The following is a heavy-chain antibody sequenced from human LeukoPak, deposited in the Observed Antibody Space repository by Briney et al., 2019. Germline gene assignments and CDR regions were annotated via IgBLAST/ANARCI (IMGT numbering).Heavy chain of an antibody. CDR1: GGTFSSYA. CDR2: IIPILGIA. Sequence: ASVKVSCKASGGTFSSYAISWVRQAPGQGLEWMGRIIPILGIANYAQKFQGRVTITADKSTSTAYMELSSLRSEDTAVYYCARDYYDSSGYYEYWGQGTLVTVSS. V-gene: IGHV1-69*04. J-gene: IGHJ4*02. CDR3: ARDYYDSSGYYEY. D-gene: IGHD3-22*01.